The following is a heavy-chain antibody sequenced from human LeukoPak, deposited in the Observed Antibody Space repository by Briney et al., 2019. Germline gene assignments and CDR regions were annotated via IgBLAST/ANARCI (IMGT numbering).Heavy chain of an antibody. CDR3: ARARVGATYGLDY. CDR1: GFTFSSYS. Sequence: GGSLRLSCAASGFTFSSYSMHWVRQAPGQGLEWMGIINPSGGSTSYAQKFQGRVTMTRDTSTSAVYMELSSLRSEDTAVYYCARARVGATYGLDYWGQGTLVTVSS. D-gene: IGHD1-26*01. V-gene: IGHV1-46*01. J-gene: IGHJ4*02. CDR2: INPSGGST.